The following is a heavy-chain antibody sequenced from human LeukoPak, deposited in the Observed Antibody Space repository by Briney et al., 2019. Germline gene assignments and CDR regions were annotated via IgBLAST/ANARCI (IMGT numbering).Heavy chain of an antibody. CDR1: GGTFSSYA. J-gene: IGHJ4*02. CDR2: IIPIFGTA. V-gene: IGHV1-69*01. CDR3: ASPRRGDFYYFDY. D-gene: IGHD3-3*01. Sequence: GASVKVSCKASGGTFSSYAISWVRQAPGQGLEWMGGIIPIFGTANYAQKFQGRVTITADESTSTAYMELSSLRSEDTAVYYCASPRRGDFYYFDYWGQGTLVTVSS.